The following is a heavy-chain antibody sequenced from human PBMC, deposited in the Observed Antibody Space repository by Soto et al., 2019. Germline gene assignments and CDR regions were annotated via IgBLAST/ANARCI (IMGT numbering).Heavy chain of an antibody. CDR1: GYTFTGYY. D-gene: IGHD5-18*01. CDR3: ARGAVDTAPFDP. Sequence: QVQLVQSGAEVTKPGASVKVSCKASGYTFTGYYMHWVRQAPGQGLEWMGWINPNSGNTKYVQKFQGRVIMTRDTSIRTAYMELSRLTSDDTAVYYCARGAVDTAPFDPWGQGTLGTVSS. CDR2: INPNSGNT. V-gene: IGHV1-2*02. J-gene: IGHJ5*02.